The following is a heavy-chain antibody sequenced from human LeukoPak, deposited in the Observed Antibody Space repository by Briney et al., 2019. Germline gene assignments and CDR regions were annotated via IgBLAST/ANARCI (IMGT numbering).Heavy chain of an antibody. V-gene: IGHV4-59*01. CDR3: ARGDGDIDY. CDR1: GASITNYY. J-gene: IGHJ4*02. Sequence: PSETLSLTCTVSGASITNYYWSWIRQPPGKGLEWIGYISHTGITNYNPSLKSRVTISVDTSKNQFSLKLTSVTAADTAVYYCARGDGDIDYWGQGTLVTVSS. D-gene: IGHD2-21*02. CDR2: ISHTGIT.